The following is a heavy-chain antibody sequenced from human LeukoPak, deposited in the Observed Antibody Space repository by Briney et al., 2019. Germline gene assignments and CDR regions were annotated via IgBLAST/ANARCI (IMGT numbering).Heavy chain of an antibody. CDR3: TREPHP. D-gene: IGHD1-14*01. V-gene: IGHV4-4*07. CDR2: IYTGGSA. Sequence: SETLSLTCTVSSGSINNYYWSWIRQPAGKGLEWIGRIYTGGSATYNPYLKSRVSMSTDTSRNQISLKLISVTAADTAVYYCTREPHPWGQGTLVIVSS. J-gene: IGHJ5*02. CDR1: SGSINNYY.